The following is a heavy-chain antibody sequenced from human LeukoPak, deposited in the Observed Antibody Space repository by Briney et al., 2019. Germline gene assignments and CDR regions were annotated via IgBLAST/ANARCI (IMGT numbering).Heavy chain of an antibody. Sequence: PSETLSLTCAVYGGSFSGYYWSWIRQPPGKGLEWIGEINHSGSTNYNPSLKSRVTISVDTSKNQFSLKLSSVTAADTAVYYCARIFRGTICGVVIGRDYWGQGTLVTVSS. D-gene: IGHD3-3*01. J-gene: IGHJ4*02. CDR3: ARIFRGTICGVVIGRDY. CDR1: GGSFSGYY. CDR2: INHSGST. V-gene: IGHV4-34*01.